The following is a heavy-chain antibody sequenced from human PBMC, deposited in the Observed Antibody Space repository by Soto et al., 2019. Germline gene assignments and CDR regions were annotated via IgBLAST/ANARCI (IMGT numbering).Heavy chain of an antibody. CDR1: GFTFSSYS. J-gene: IGHJ5*02. Sequence: GGSLRLSCAASGFTFSSYSMNWVRQAPGKGLEWVSSISSSSSYIYYADSVKGRFTISRDNAKNSLYLQMNSLRAEDTAVYYCSLVVPAAIRQFDTWGQGTLVTVSS. CDR2: ISSSSSYI. D-gene: IGHD2-2*02. V-gene: IGHV3-21*01. CDR3: SLVVPAAIRQFDT.